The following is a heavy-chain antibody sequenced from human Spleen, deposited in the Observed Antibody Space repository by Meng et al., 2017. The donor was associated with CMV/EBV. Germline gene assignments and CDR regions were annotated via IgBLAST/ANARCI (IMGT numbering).Heavy chain of an antibody. CDR2: ISHDGSDQ. J-gene: IGHJ4*02. V-gene: IGHV3-30*04. D-gene: IGHD5-24*01. Sequence: ASGFTFSSYAMHWVRQAPGKGLEWVAVISHDGSDQYADSVKGRFTISRDNSKNTLYLQMSSVKSETTAIYYCARDASRDGYNKFDYWGQGTLVTVSS. CDR1: GFTFSSYA. CDR3: ARDASRDGYNKFDY.